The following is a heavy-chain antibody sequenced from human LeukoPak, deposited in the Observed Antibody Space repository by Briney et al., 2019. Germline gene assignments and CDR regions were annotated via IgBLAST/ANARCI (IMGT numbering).Heavy chain of an antibody. D-gene: IGHD5-12*01. V-gene: IGHV3-48*01. CDR3: AAGLMDV. Sequence: GGSLGLSCAASGFTFSSYSMDWVRQAPGKGLEWVSYISSRSSTIYYADSVQGRFTISRDNAENSLYLQMSSLRAEDTAVYYCAAGLMDVWGKGTTVTVSS. CDR1: GFTFSSYS. CDR2: ISSRSSTI. J-gene: IGHJ6*04.